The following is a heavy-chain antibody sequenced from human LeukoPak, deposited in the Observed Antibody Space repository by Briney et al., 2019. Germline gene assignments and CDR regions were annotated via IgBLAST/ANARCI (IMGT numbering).Heavy chain of an antibody. CDR3: ARESDYGYMDV. CDR2: IIPIFGTA. D-gene: IGHD4-17*01. CDR1: GYTFTTYG. V-gene: IGHV1-69*13. J-gene: IGHJ6*03. Sequence: ASVKVSCKASGYTFTTYGISWVRQAPGQGLEWMGGIIPIFGTANYAQKFQGRVTITADESTSTAYMELSSLRSEDTAVYYCARESDYGYMDVWGKGTTVTVSS.